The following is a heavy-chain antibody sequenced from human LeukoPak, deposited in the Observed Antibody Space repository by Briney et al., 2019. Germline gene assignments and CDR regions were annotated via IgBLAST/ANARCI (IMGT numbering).Heavy chain of an antibody. CDR2: ISYTGETI. J-gene: IGHJ4*02. D-gene: IGHD2-15*01. CDR1: GFTFSDYF. Sequence: GGSLRLSCTASGFTFSDYFVSWIRQAPGEGLEWISYISYTGETIYYADSVEGRFTFSRDNAKNSLYLQMNSLRAEDTATYYCIRQVVEADIDWGQGTLVTVSS. CDR3: IRQVVEADID. V-gene: IGHV3-11*01.